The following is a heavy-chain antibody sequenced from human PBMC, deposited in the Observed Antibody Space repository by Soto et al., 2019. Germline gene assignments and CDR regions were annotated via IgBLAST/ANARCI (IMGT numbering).Heavy chain of an antibody. CDR3: ARMEREDITMVRGVFITNYYGMDV. CDR2: ISAYNGNT. V-gene: IGHV1-18*01. CDR1: GYTFTSYG. Sequence: GASVKVSCKASGYTFTSYGISWVRQAPGQGLEWMGWISAYNGNTNYAQKLQGRVTMTTDTSTSTAYMELRSLRSDDTAVYYCARMEREDITMVRGVFITNYYGMDVWGQGTTVTVSS. D-gene: IGHD3-10*01. J-gene: IGHJ6*02.